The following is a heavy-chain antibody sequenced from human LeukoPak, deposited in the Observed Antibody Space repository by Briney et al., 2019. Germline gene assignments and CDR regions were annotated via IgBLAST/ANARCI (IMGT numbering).Heavy chain of an antibody. J-gene: IGHJ4*02. V-gene: IGHV3-48*03. CDR3: ARVGESESYLHY. D-gene: IGHD1-26*01. Sequence: PGGSLRLSCAASGLTFSSYEMNWVRQAPGKGLEWVSCISSSGSGIYYADSVKGRFTISRDNAKNSLYLQMNSLRAEDTAVYYCARVGESESYLHYWGQGTLVSVSS. CDR1: GLTFSSYE. CDR2: ISSSGSGI.